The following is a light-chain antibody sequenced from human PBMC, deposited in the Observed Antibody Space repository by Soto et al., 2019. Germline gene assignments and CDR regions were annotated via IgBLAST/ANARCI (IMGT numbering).Light chain of an antibody. Sequence: DIQMTQSPSTLSASVGDRVTITCRASQSISSWLAWYQRKPGKAPKVLIYKASDLESGVPSRFSGCGSGTEFTLTISSLQPDDFATYYCQQYSSSPLTFGGGTKVEIK. CDR3: QQYSSSPLT. CDR2: KAS. V-gene: IGKV1-5*03. CDR1: QSISSW. J-gene: IGKJ4*01.